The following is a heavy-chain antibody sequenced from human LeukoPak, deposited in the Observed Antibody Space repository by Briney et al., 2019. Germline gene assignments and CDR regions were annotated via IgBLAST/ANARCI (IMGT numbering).Heavy chain of an antibody. V-gene: IGHV5-51*01. J-gene: IGHJ4*02. Sequence: HGESLKISCKGSGYSFTSYWIGWVRQMPGKGLEWMGIIYPGDSDTRYSPSFRGQVTISADKSISTAYLQWSSPKASDTAMYYCAGHPRDTMIADWGQGTLVTVSS. CDR2: IYPGDSDT. D-gene: IGHD3-22*01. CDR3: AGHPRDTMIAD. CDR1: GYSFTSYW.